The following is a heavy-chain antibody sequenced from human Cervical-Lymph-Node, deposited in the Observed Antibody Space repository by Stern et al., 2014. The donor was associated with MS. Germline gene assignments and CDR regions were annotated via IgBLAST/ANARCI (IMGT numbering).Heavy chain of an antibody. CDR2: NYYSGST. D-gene: IGHD2-21*02. CDR1: GGSISSGGTY. J-gene: IGHJ5*02. CDR3: ARGSGDWAHGWFDP. Sequence: VQLVESGPRLVKPSQTLSLTCSVSGGSISSGGTYWTWIRQNTGKGLEWIGHNYYSGSTYYNPSLKSRIMISINTSTSQFSLRVNSVTAADTAVYYCARGSGDWAHGWFDPWGQGTLVTVSS. V-gene: IGHV4-31*03.